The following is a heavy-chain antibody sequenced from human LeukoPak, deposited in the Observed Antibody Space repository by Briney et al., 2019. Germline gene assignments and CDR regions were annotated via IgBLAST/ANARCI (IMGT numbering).Heavy chain of an antibody. D-gene: IGHD2-15*01. Sequence: PGGSLRLSCAASGFTFSSYGMHWVRQAPGKGLEWVAVIWYDGSNKYYADSVKGRFTISRDNSKNTLYLQMNSLRAEDTAVYYCARDGLRYCSGGSCYSNAFDIWGQGTMVTVSS. J-gene: IGHJ3*02. CDR1: GFTFSSYG. CDR3: ARDGLRYCSGGSCYSNAFDI. CDR2: IWYDGSNK. V-gene: IGHV3-33*01.